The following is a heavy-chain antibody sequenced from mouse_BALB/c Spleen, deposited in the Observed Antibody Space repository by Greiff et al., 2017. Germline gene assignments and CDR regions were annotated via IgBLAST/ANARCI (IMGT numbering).Heavy chain of an antibody. CDR3: ARHEDYDLAWFAY. CDR1: GYTFTSYW. D-gene: IGHD2-4*01. CDR2: INPSTGYT. Sequence: QVQLQQSGAELAKPGASVKMSCKASGYTFTSYWMHWVKQRPGQGLEWIGYINPSTGYTEYNQKFKDKATLTADKSSSTAYMQLSSLTSEDSAVYYCARHEDYDLAWFAYWGQGTLVTVSA. V-gene: IGHV1-7*01. J-gene: IGHJ3*01.